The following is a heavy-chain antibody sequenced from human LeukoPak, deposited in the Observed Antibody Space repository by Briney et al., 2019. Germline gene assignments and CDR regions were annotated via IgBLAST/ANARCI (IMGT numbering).Heavy chain of an antibody. Sequence: PGGSLRLSCAAPGFTFSSYWMSWVRQAPGKGLEWVANIKQDGSEKYYVDSVKGRFTISRDNAKNSLYLQMNSLRAEDTAVYYCARGVKDIVGALNYYNYMDVWGKGTTVTVSS. CDR3: ARGVKDIVGALNYYNYMDV. CDR2: IKQDGSEK. CDR1: GFTFSSYW. J-gene: IGHJ6*03. D-gene: IGHD2-15*01. V-gene: IGHV3-7*01.